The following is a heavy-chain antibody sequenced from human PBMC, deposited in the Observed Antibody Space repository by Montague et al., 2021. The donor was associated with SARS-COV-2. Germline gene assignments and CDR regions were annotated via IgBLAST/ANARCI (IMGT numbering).Heavy chain of an antibody. CDR3: AREDRWNWFDP. V-gene: IGHV4-34*01. CDR1: GGSFSAYD. D-gene: IGHD5-24*01. J-gene: IGHJ5*02. CDR2: INHGGST. Sequence: SETLSLTCAVYGGSFSAYDWSWIRQSPGKGLEWIGEINHGGSTNYNPSLKSRVTVSVDTSKNQFSLKLSSVTAADTAVYYCAREDRWNWFDPWGQGTLVIVSS.